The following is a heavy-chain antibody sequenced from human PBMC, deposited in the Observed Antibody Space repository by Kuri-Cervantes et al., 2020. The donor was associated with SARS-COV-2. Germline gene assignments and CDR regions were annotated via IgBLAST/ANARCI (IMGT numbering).Heavy chain of an antibody. J-gene: IGHJ6*03. CDR3: AAIWSDSYYYYMDV. Sequence: LRLSCAVSGGSISSGGYSWSWIRQPPGKGLEWIGYIYHSGSTYYNPSLKSRVTISVDTSKNQFSLKLSSVTAADTAVYYCAAIWSDSYYYYMDVWGKGTMVTVSS. V-gene: IGHV4-30-2*01. CDR2: IYHSGST. CDR1: GGSISSGGYS. D-gene: IGHD3-3*01.